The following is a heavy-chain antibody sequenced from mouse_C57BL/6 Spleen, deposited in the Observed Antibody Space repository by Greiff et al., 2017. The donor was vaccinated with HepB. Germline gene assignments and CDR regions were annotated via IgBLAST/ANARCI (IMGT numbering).Heavy chain of an antibody. CDR2: IRSKSNNYAT. V-gene: IGHV10-1*01. CDR3: VRREGSFSMDY. CDR1: GFSFNTYA. J-gene: IGHJ4*01. Sequence: EADGGLVQPKGSLKLSCAASGFSFNTYAMNWVRQAPGKGLEWVARIRSKSNNYATYYADSVKDRFTISRDDSESMLYLQMNNLKTEDTAMYYCVRREGSFSMDYWGQGTSVTVSS.